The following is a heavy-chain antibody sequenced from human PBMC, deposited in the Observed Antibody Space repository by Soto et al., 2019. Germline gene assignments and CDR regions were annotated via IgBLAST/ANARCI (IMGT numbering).Heavy chain of an antibody. V-gene: IGHV1-18*04. CDR1: GYTFKNYG. CDR3: VLGGLETGYYRDMDY. D-gene: IGHD3-9*01. Sequence: QDHLVQSGGEVKKPGASAKVSCKASGYTFKNYGINWVRQAPGRGLEWVAWISAYNCDTSYAQHLQGRVTVTTETLTNTAYMELRSLRPDDTAVYFCVLGGLETGYYRDMDYWGQGTLVSVSS. J-gene: IGHJ4*02. CDR2: ISAYNCDT.